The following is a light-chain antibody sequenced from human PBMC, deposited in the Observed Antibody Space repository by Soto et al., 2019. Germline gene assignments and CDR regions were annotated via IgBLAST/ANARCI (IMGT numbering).Light chain of an antibody. CDR3: AAWDDSLNGVV. CDR1: TSNIGSNT. J-gene: IGLJ2*01. Sequence: QSVLTQPPSASGTPGQSVTISCSGSTSNIGSNTVNWYQQLPGTAPKVLIYGDNQRPSGVADRFSGSKSGTSASLAISGLQSEDEADYYCAAWDDSLNGVVFGGGTKVTVL. CDR2: GDN. V-gene: IGLV1-44*01.